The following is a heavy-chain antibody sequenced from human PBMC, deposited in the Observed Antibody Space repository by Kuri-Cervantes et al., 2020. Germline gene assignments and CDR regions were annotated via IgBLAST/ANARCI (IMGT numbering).Heavy chain of an antibody. J-gene: IGHJ6*02. CDR2: IYYSGST. V-gene: IGHV4-39*07. D-gene: IGHD3-22*01. Sequence: SETLSLTCTVSGGSISSSSYYWGWIRQPPGKGLEWIGSIYYSGSTYYNPYLKSRVTISVDTSKNQFSLKLSSVTAADTAVYYCARASVYDSSGHYYYGMDVWGQGTTVTVSS. CDR1: GGSISSSSYY. CDR3: ARASVYDSSGHYYYGMDV.